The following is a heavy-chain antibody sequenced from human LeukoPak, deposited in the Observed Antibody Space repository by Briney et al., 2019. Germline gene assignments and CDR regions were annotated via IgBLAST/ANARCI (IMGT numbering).Heavy chain of an antibody. D-gene: IGHD2-2*01. J-gene: IGHJ4*02. CDR1: GGSISSGGYS. CDR2: IYYTGNT. V-gene: IGHV4-30-4*07. CDR3: ARVSEGYCSSTSCYHFDY. Sequence: SQTLSLTCAVSGGSISSGGYSWSWIRQPPGKAMEFIAYIYYTGNTYFNPSLKSRVTISVDTSKNQFSLKLSSVTAADTAVYYCARVSEGYCSSTSCYHFDYWGQGTLVTVSS.